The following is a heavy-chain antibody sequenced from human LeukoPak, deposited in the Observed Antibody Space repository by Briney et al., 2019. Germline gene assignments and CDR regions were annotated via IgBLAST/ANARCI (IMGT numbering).Heavy chain of an antibody. V-gene: IGHV5-51*01. CDR3: ARGQYCSGGSCYGFWFDP. J-gene: IGHJ5*02. CDR2: IYPGDSDT. CDR1: GYSFTSYW. D-gene: IGHD2-15*01. Sequence: GESLKISCKGSGYSFTSYWIGWVRKMPGKGLEWMGIIYPGDSDTRYSPSFQGQVTISADKSISTAYLQWSSLKASDTAMYYCARGQYCSGGSCYGFWFDPWAQGTLVTVSS.